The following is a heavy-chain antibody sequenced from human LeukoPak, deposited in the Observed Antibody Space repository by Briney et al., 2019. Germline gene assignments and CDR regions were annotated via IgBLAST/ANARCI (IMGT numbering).Heavy chain of an antibody. CDR1: SGSISTYY. J-gene: IGHJ4*02. Sequence: SETLSLTCTVSSGSISTYYWSWIRQPPGKGLEWIGYIYYSGSTYYNPSLKSRVTISVDTSKNQFSLKLSSVTAADTAVYYCARGAPAPTTVTQYYFDYWGQGTLVTVSS. D-gene: IGHD4-17*01. CDR2: IYYSGST. V-gene: IGHV4-30-4*08. CDR3: ARGAPAPTTVTQYYFDY.